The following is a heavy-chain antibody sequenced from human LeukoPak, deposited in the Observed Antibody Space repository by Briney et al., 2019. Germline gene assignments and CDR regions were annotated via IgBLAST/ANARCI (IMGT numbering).Heavy chain of an antibody. Sequence: KPSQTLSLTCAVSGGSISSGGYYWSWIRQPPGKGLEWIGEINHSGSTNYNPSLKSRVTISVDTSKNQFSLKLSSVTAADTAVYYCAREGVAAAGTLYYFDYWGQGTLVTVSS. CDR3: AREGVAAAGTLYYFDY. D-gene: IGHD6-13*01. CDR1: GGSISSGGYY. J-gene: IGHJ4*02. CDR2: INHSGST. V-gene: IGHV4-30-2*01.